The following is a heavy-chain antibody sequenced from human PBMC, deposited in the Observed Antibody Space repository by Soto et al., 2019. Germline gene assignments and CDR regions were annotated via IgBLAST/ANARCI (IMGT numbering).Heavy chain of an antibody. Sequence: RGESLKISCKGSGYSFTSYWIGWVRQMPGKGLEWMGIIYPGDSDTRYSPSFQGQVTISADKSISTAYLQWSSLKASDTAMYYCARHGVTVHLERRRYYYYGMDVWGQGTTVTVSS. CDR2: IYPGDSDT. J-gene: IGHJ6*02. V-gene: IGHV5-51*01. CDR3: ARHGVTVHLERRRYYYYGMDV. D-gene: IGHD1-1*01. CDR1: GYSFTSYW.